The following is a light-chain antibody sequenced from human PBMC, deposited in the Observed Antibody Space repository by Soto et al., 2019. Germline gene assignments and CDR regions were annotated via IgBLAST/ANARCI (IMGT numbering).Light chain of an antibody. CDR3: QQYDNS. CDR2: DAS. J-gene: IGKJ4*01. Sequence: DIQMTQSPSSLSASVGDRVTITCQASQDISNYLNWYQQKPGKAPKLLIYDASNLETGVPSRFSGSGSGTDFTFTISSLQPEDIATYYCQQYDNSFGVGTKVEIK. V-gene: IGKV1-33*01. CDR1: QDISNY.